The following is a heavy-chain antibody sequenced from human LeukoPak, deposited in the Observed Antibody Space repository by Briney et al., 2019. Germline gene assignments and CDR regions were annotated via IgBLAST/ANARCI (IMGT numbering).Heavy chain of an antibody. D-gene: IGHD4-17*01. J-gene: IGHJ6*03. CDR3: ARQTATVTRHYYYCMDV. Sequence: SETLSLTCTVSGGSISSYYWSWIRQPPGKGLEWIGYIYYSGSTNYNPSLKSQVTISVDTSKNQFSLKLSSVTAADTAVYYCARQTATVTRHYYYCMDVWGKGTTVTISS. CDR1: GGSISSYY. CDR2: IYYSGST. V-gene: IGHV4-59*08.